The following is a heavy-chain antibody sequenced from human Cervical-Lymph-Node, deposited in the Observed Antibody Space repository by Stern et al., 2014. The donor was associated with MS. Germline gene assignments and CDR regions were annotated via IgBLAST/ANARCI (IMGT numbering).Heavy chain of an antibody. V-gene: IGHV3-9*01. Sequence: EVQLEESGGGLVQPGRSLRLSCAVSGFTFDDYAMPWVRQAPGKGLEWVSGVSWNSDTRDYAESVKGRFTISRDNAKNSLYLRMSSLRAEDTAFYFCAKGEASSITIAGTGMDYWGQGTLVTVS. CDR1: GFTFDDYA. D-gene: IGHD6-13*01. J-gene: IGHJ4*02. CDR2: VSWNSDTR. CDR3: AKGEASSITIAGTGMDY.